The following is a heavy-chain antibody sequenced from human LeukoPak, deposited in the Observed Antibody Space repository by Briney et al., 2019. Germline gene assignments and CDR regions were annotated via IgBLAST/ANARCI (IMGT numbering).Heavy chain of an antibody. V-gene: IGHV4-39*07. CDR2: IYYSGNT. CDR3: ASGGAIFGVVHYYYMDV. Sequence: SETLSLTCSVSGGSISSSAYYWGWIRQPPGQGLEWIGSIYYSGNTYYNPSLKSPVTISIDTSKNQFSLRLISVTAADTAVYYCASGGAIFGVVHYYYMDVWGKGTTVTVSS. D-gene: IGHD3-3*01. CDR1: GGSISSSAYY. J-gene: IGHJ6*03.